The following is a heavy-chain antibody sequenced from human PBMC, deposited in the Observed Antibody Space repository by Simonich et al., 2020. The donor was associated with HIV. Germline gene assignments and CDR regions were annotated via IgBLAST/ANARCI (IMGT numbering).Heavy chain of an antibody. V-gene: IGHV3-23*01. J-gene: IGHJ4*02. CDR2: ISGSGGTT. CDR1: GFTFSRYA. D-gene: IGHD3-3*01. CDR3: AKDRYYNFWSGYYDY. Sequence: EVQLLESGGGLVQPGGSLRLSCAASGFTFSRYAMSWARQAPGKGLRWVAAISGSGGTTYYADSVKGRFTISRDNSKNTLYLQMNSLRAEDTAVYYCAKDRYYNFWSGYYDYWGQGTLVTVSS.